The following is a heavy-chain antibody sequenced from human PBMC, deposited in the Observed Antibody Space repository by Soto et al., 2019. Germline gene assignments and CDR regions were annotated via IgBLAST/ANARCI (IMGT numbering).Heavy chain of an antibody. CDR3: AKDLIWESSTKAPDY. Sequence: GGSLRLSCAASGFTLRRYGMHWGRQAPGKGLEWVAVISYDGSKKYYADSVKGRFTISRDNSKNTLFLQMNSLRSEDTAVYYCAKDLIWESSTKAPDYWGQGTLVTVSS. CDR1: GFTLRRYG. D-gene: IGHD6-13*01. V-gene: IGHV3-30*18. J-gene: IGHJ4*02. CDR2: ISYDGSKK.